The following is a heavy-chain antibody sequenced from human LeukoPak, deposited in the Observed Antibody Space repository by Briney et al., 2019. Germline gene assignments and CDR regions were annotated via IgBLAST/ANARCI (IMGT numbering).Heavy chain of an antibody. CDR1: GGSISSGGYY. CDR2: INHSGST. D-gene: IGHD2-2*01. J-gene: IGHJ4*02. CDR3: ASLPLGYCSSTSCQRDY. Sequence: SETLSLTCTVSGGSISSGGYYWSWIRQPPGKGLEWIGEINHSGSTNYNPSLKSRVTISVDTSKNQFSLKLSSVTAADTAVYYCASLPLGYCSSTSCQRDYWGQGTLVTVSS. V-gene: IGHV4-39*07.